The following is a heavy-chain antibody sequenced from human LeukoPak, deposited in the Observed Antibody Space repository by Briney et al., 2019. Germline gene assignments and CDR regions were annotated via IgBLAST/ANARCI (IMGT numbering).Heavy chain of an antibody. D-gene: IGHD3-16*02. CDR2: ISYDGSNK. CDR3: ARSRYYDYVWGSYRHDSFFDY. J-gene: IGHJ4*02. Sequence: GGSLRLSCAASGFTFSSYAMHWVRQAPGKGLEWVAVISYDGSNKYYADSVKGRFTISRDNSKNTLYLQMNSLRAEDTAVYYCARSRYYDYVWGSYRHDSFFDYWGQGTLVTVSS. CDR1: GFTFSSYA. V-gene: IGHV3-30-3*01.